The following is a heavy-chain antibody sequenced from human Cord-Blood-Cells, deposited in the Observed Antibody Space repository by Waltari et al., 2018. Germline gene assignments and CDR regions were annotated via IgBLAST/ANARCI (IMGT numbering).Heavy chain of an antibody. CDR1: GFTFSSYG. D-gene: IGHD3-3*01. V-gene: IGHV3-30*02. CDR2: IRYDGSKK. J-gene: IGHJ1*01. Sequence: QVQLVESGGGVVQPGGSLRLSCAASGFTFSSYGMHWVRQAPGKGLEWVAVIRYDGSKKYDADSVKGRFTISRDNSKNTLYLQMNSLRAEDTAVYYCARPYYDFWSGYLEYFQHWGQGTLVTVSS. CDR3: ARPYYDFWSGYLEYFQH.